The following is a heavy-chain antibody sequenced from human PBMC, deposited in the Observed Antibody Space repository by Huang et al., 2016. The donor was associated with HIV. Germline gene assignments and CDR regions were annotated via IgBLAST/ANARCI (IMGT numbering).Heavy chain of an antibody. CDR1: GGSFSDYY. Sequence: HVQLQQWGAGLLKPSETLSLPCAVNGGSFSDYYWTWVRQPPGKGLEWIWEINHSGTTNYNPALKSRVTMSIDTSRRQFSLKVRSVTAAYTAVYYCARTLWRYGDYGYFDYWGQGTLVTVSS. CDR2: INHSGTT. J-gene: IGHJ4*02. V-gene: IGHV4-34*01. CDR3: ARTLWRYGDYGYFDY. D-gene: IGHD4-17*01.